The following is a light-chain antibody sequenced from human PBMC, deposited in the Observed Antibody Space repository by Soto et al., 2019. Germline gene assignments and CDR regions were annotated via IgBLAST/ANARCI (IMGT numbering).Light chain of an antibody. V-gene: IGLV2-11*01. CDR2: DVN. CDR1: SSDVGSYNY. J-gene: IGLJ3*02. Sequence: QSVLTQPRSVSGSPGQSVTLSCTGTSSDVGSYNYVSWYQQHPGKAPKLMIDDVNKRPSGVPDRFSCSRSGNTASLTISGLQAEDEADYYCCSYAGSYTWVFGGGTKLTVL. CDR3: CSYAGSYTWV.